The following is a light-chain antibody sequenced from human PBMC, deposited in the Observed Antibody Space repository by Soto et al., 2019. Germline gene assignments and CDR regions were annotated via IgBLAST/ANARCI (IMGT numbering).Light chain of an antibody. V-gene: IGLV1-51*01. CDR3: ATWYRSLSVEV. CDR2: DND. Sequence: QSVLTQPPSVSAAPGQKVTISCSGSSSNIGNNYVFWYQQLPGTAPKLLIYDNDKRPSGIPDRFSGSKSGTSATLVITGLQTGDEADYYCATWYRSLSVEVFGGGTKLTVL. CDR1: SSNIGNNY. J-gene: IGLJ2*01.